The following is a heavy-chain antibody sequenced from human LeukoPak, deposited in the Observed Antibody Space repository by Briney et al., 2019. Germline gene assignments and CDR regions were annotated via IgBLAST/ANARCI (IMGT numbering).Heavy chain of an antibody. J-gene: IGHJ4*02. CDR2: INAGNGNT. D-gene: IGHD5-18*01. V-gene: IGHV1-3*03. Sequence: ASVKVSCKASGYTFTSYAMHWVRQAPGQRLEWMGWINAGNGNTKYSQEFQGRVTITRDTSASTAYMELSSLRSEDMAVYYCARAGVYSYGYDYWGQGTLVTVSS. CDR3: ARAGVYSYGYDY. CDR1: GYTFTSYA.